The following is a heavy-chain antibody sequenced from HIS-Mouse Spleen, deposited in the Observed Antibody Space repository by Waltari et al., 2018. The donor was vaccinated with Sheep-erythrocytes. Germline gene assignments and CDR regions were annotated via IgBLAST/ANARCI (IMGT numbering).Heavy chain of an antibody. CDR3: AKPDDGDFDAFDI. V-gene: IGHV3-9*01. D-gene: IGHD4-17*01. CDR1: GFTFDDYA. Sequence: EVQLVESGGGLVQPGRSLRLSCAASGFTFDDYAMHWVRQAPGKGLELVSGISWRSGSIGYGDSGKGRVTISRDNAKNSLYLQMNSLRAEDTALYYCAKPDDGDFDAFDIWGQGTMVTVSS. J-gene: IGHJ3*02. CDR2: ISWRSGSI.